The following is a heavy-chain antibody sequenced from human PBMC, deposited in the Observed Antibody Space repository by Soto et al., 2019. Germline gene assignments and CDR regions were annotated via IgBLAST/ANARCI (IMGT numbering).Heavy chain of an antibody. Sequence: AGSRRLSGAASGCTFSSYSMNWVRQAPGKGLEWVSYISSSSSTIYYADSVKGRFTISRDNAKNSLYLQMNSLRDEDTAVYYCARVLYPYSSREEYFRHWGQGTLVTVSS. CDR1: GCTFSSYS. V-gene: IGHV3-48*02. CDR2: ISSSSSTI. J-gene: IGHJ1*01. CDR3: ARVLYPYSSREEYFRH. D-gene: IGHD6-13*01.